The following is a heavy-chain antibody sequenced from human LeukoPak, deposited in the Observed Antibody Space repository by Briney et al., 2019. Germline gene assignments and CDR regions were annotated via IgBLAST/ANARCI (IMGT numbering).Heavy chain of an antibody. V-gene: IGHV1-8*01. Sequence: PGASVEVSCKASGYTFTSYDINWVRQATGQGLEWMGWMNPNSGNTGYAQKFQGRVTMTRNTSISTAYMELSSLRSEDTAVYYCARGIAARPDYYYYMDVWGKGTTVTVSS. CDR1: GYTFTSYD. CDR3: ARGIAARPDYYYYMDV. J-gene: IGHJ6*03. CDR2: MNPNSGNT. D-gene: IGHD6-6*01.